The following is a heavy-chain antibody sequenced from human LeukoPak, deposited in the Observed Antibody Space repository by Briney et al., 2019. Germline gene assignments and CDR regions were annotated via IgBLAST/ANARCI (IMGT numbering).Heavy chain of an antibody. V-gene: IGHV3-74*01. D-gene: IGHD3-9*01. CDR1: GFTFSTYW. CDR3: ARGYFGAFDI. J-gene: IGHJ3*02. Sequence: PGGSLRLSCAASGFTFSTYWMHWVRQAPGKGLLWVSRIKSDGSAVIYADSVKGRFTISRDNAKNTLYLQMNSLRAEDTAVYYCARGYFGAFDIWGQGTMVTVSS. CDR2: IKSDGSAV.